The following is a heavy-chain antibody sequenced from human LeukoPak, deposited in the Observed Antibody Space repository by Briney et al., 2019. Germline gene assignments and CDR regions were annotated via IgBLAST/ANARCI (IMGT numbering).Heavy chain of an antibody. CDR2: ISGSGGST. CDR3: AKDRRRSTYYYDSSGPDFDY. J-gene: IGHJ4*02. Sequence: GGSLRLSCAASGFTFITYSMNWVRQAPGKGLEWVSAISGSGGSTYYADSVKGRFTISRDNSKNTLYLQMNSLRAEDTAVYYCAKDRRRSTYYYDSSGPDFDYWGQGTLVTVSS. CDR1: GFTFITYS. V-gene: IGHV3-23*01. D-gene: IGHD3-22*01.